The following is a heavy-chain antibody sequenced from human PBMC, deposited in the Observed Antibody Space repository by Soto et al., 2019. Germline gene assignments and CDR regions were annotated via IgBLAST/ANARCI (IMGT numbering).Heavy chain of an antibody. J-gene: IGHJ3*02. CDR3: ARDERGYSGMPSLDI. Sequence: ASVKVSCKASGYTFSNYGISWVRQAPGQGLEWMGWISAYNGNTNYAQKLQGRVTMTTDTSTSTAYMELRSLRSDDTAVYYCARDERGYSGMPSLDIWGQGTMVTVSS. D-gene: IGHD5-12*01. CDR1: GYTFSNYG. V-gene: IGHV1-18*01. CDR2: ISAYNGNT.